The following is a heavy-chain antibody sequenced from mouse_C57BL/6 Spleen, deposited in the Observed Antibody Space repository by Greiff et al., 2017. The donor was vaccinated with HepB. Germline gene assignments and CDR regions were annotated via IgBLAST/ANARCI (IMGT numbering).Heavy chain of an antibody. CDR2: INPSSGYT. CDR3: ARWDYGGWYFDV. J-gene: IGHJ1*03. V-gene: IGHV1-4*01. CDR1: GYTFTSYT. Sequence: QVQLQQSGAELARPGASVKMSCKASGYTFTSYTMHWVKQRPGQGLEWIGYINPSSGYTKYNQKFKDKATLTADKSSSTACMQLSSLTSEDSAVYYCARWDYGGWYFDVWGTGTTVTVSS. D-gene: IGHD1-1*01.